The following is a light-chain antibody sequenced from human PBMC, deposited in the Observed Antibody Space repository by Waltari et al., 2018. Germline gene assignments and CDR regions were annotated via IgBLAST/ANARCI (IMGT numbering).Light chain of an antibody. CDR3: ATWDDGLGGVWV. CDR2: RND. J-gene: IGLJ3*02. CDR1: DSTIGENV. Sequence: QSVLTQPPSPSATPRHRVIISCSRSDSTIGENVLTWYQQPPGTAPKLLIYRNDLRPSGVPDRFSASKSGTSASLAISGLQSEDEADYYCATWDDGLGGVWVFGGGTKVTVL. V-gene: IGLV1-44*01.